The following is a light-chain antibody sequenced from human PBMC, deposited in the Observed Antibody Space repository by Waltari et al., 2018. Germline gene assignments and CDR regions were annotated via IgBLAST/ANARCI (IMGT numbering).Light chain of an antibody. J-gene: IGLJ3*02. CDR1: SGDVGGYNY. CDR2: DVS. V-gene: IGLV2-14*01. Sequence: QSALTHPASVSGSPGQSITISCTGTSGDVGGYNYVSWFQQHPGKVPKLIISDVSNRPSGVSDRFSGSKSGNTASLTISGLQAEDEASYYCASYTNSDSEVFGGGTKVTVL. CDR3: ASYTNSDSEV.